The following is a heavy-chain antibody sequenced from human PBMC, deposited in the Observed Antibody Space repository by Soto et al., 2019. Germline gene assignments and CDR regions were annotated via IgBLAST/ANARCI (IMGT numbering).Heavy chain of an antibody. CDR2: IYYDGST. V-gene: IGHV4-59*01. D-gene: IGHD6-13*01. J-gene: IGHJ6*02. Sequence: SETLSLTCPVSGGSISSYYLAWIRQPPGKGLEWIGYIYYDGSTDYNPSLKSRVTISLDTSKNQFSLRMTSMNAADTAVYYCARSYSSSGYFYYGMDVWGQGTTVTVSS. CDR1: GGSISSYY. CDR3: ARSYSSSGYFYYGMDV.